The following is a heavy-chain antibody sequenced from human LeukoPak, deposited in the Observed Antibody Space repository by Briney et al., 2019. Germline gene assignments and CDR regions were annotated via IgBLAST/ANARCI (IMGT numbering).Heavy chain of an antibody. V-gene: IGHV3-15*01. CDR3: TTEMYCSSTSWYGHNWFDP. CDR2: IKSKTDGGTK. D-gene: IGHD2-2*01. J-gene: IGHJ5*02. Sequence: GGSLRLSCAASGFTFSNAWMSWVRQAPGKGLEWVGRIKSKTDGGTKDYAAPVKGRFTISRDDSKNTLYLQMNSLKTEDTAVYYCTTEMYCSSTSWYGHNWFDPWGQGTLVTVSS. CDR1: GFTFSNAW.